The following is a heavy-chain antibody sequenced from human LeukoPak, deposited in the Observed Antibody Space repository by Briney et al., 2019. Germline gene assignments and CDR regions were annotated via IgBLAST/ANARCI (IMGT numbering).Heavy chain of an antibody. J-gene: IGHJ4*02. CDR3: ATSNDVKVAPFDH. Sequence: SETLSLTCTVSGVSINDFQWRWVRQPPGKGLEWIGKIHTIGGSNYNPSLKSGVTISVDAPKSQFSLMLNSVSAADTAVYYCATSNDVKVAPFDHWGQGTLVTVSS. CDR2: IHTIGGS. CDR1: GVSINDFQ. D-gene: IGHD1-1*01. V-gene: IGHV4-4*08.